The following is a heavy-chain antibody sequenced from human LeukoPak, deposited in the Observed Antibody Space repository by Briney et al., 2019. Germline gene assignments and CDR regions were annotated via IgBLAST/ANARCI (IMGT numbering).Heavy chain of an antibody. V-gene: IGHV3-30-3*01. CDR2: ISYDGSNK. D-gene: IGHD1-26*01. J-gene: IGHJ3*02. CDR1: GFTFSSYA. CDR3: ARDGGCYYYAFDI. Sequence: PGGSLRLSCAASGFTFSSYAMHWVRQAPGKGLEWVAVISYDGSNKYYADSVKGRFTISRDNSKNTLYLQMNSLRAEDTAVYYCARDGGCYYYAFDIWGQGTMATVSS.